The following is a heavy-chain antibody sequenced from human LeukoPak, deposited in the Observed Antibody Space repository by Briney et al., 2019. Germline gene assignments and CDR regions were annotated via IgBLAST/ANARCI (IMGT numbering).Heavy chain of an antibody. CDR2: IYYSGST. Sequence: PETLSLTCTVSGGSISRHYWSWIRQPPGKGLEGIGYIYYSGSTNYNPSLNSRVTISVDTSKNQSSLKLSSVTDEDTAVYYCARVQFRPCWFDPWGQGTLVTVSS. CDR1: GGSISRHY. CDR3: ARVQFRPCWFDP. V-gene: IGHV4-59*11. D-gene: IGHD6-6*01. J-gene: IGHJ5*02.